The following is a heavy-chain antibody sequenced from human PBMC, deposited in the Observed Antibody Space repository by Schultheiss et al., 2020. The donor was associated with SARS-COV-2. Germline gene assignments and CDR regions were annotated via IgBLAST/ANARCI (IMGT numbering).Heavy chain of an antibody. CDR2: ISESGGGT. J-gene: IGHJ4*02. CDR3: ARDRLTYSASWYGIDF. Sequence: GESLKISCAASGFAFSTYWMSWVRQAPGKGLEWVSVISESGGGTYYADSVKGRFTISRDNAKNSLDLQMNSLRAEDTAVYYCARDRLTYSASWYGIDFWGQGTLVTVSS. CDR1: GFAFSTYW. D-gene: IGHD6-13*01. V-gene: IGHV3-23*01.